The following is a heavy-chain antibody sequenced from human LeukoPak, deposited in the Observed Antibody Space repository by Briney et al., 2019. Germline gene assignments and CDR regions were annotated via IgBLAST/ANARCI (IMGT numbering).Heavy chain of an antibody. CDR2: ISYDGSNK. Sequence: GGSLRLSCTPSGFTFSDYAMTWVRQAPGKGLEWVAVISYDGSNKYYADSVKGRFTISRDNSKNTLYLQMNSLRAEDTAVYYCARGGGSYDILTGDYKPHDYWGQGTLVTVSS. CDR3: ARGGGSYDILTGDYKPHDY. J-gene: IGHJ4*02. CDR1: GFTFSDYA. V-gene: IGHV3-30-3*01. D-gene: IGHD3-9*01.